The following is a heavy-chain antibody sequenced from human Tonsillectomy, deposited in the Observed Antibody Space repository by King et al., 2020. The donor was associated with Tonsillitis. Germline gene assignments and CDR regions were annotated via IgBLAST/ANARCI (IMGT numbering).Heavy chain of an antibody. CDR2: ISWYSGSI. J-gene: IGHJ3*02. V-gene: IGHV3-9*01. Sequence: VQLVESGGGLVQPGRSLRLSCAASGFTFDDYAMHWVRQAPGKGLEWVSGISWYSGSIGYADSVKGRFTISRDNAKNSLYLQMNSLRAEDTALYYCAKDSAAACCALDAFDIWGQETSLTVSS. D-gene: IGHD6-13*01. CDR1: GFTFDDYA. CDR3: AKDSAAACCALDAFDI.